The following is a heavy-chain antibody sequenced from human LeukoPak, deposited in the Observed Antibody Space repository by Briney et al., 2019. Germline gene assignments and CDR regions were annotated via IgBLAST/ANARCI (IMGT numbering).Heavy chain of an antibody. V-gene: IGHV1-2*06. CDR2: INPNSGGT. Sequence: GASVKVSCKASGYTFTSYGISWVRQAPGQGLEWMGRINPNSGGTNYAQKFQGRVTMTRDTSISTAYMELSRLRSDDTAVYYCASSGAVAVFDYWGQGTLVTVSS. J-gene: IGHJ4*02. CDR3: ASSGAVAVFDY. D-gene: IGHD6-19*01. CDR1: GYTFTSYG.